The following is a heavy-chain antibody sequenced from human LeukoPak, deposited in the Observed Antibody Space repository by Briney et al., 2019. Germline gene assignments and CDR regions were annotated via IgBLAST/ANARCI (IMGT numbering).Heavy chain of an antibody. V-gene: IGHV4-61*01. D-gene: IGHD3-10*01. Sequence: SETLSLTCTVSGGSISSSSYYWSWIRQPPGKGLEWIGYIYYSGSTNYNPSLKSRVTISVDTSKNQFSLKLSSVTAADTAVYYCAREGYGGYFDYWGQGTLVTVSS. CDR3: AREGYGGYFDY. J-gene: IGHJ4*02. CDR2: IYYSGST. CDR1: GGSISSSSYY.